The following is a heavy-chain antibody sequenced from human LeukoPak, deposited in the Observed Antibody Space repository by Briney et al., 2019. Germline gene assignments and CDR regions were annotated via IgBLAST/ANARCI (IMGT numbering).Heavy chain of an antibody. V-gene: IGHV3-23*01. Sequence: GGSLRLSCAASGFTLSSCAMHWVRQAPGKGLEWVSAISGSGGSTYYADSVKGRFTISRDNSKNTLYLQMNSLRAEDTAVYYCAKDPLLTWLSQFDYWGQGTLVTVSS. CDR1: GFTLSSCA. CDR2: ISGSGGST. J-gene: IGHJ4*02. D-gene: IGHD3-22*01. CDR3: AKDPLLTWLSQFDY.